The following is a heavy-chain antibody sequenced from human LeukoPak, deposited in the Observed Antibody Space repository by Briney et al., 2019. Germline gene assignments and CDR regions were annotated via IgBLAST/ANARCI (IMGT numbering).Heavy chain of an antibody. Sequence: GGSLRLSCAASGFTVSSNYMSWVRQAPGKGLEWASVIYSGGSTYYADSVKGRFTISRDNSKNTLYLQMNSLRAEDTAVYYCARDSGIAVAGTEVWGQGTLVTVSS. J-gene: IGHJ4*02. CDR2: IYSGGST. CDR3: ARDSGIAVAGTEV. D-gene: IGHD6-19*01. V-gene: IGHV3-66*01. CDR1: GFTVSSNY.